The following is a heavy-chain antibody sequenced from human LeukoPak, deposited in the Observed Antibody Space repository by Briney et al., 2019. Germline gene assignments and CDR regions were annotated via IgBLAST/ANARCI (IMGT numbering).Heavy chain of an antibody. D-gene: IGHD6-13*01. CDR1: GYTFTGYY. CDR2: INPNSGGT. CDR3: ARDKSRAAAGNWFDP. V-gene: IGHV1-2*02. Sequence: ASVKVSCKASGYTFTGYYMHWVRQAPGQGLEWMGWINPNSGGTNYAQKFQGRVTMTRDTSISTAYVELSRLRSDDTAVYYCARDKSRAAAGNWFDPWGQGTLVTVSS. J-gene: IGHJ5*02.